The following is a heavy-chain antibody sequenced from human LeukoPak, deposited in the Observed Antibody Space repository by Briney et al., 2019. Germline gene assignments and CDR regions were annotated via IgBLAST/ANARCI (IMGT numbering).Heavy chain of an antibody. CDR2: ITSSGTST. D-gene: IGHD2-15*01. CDR1: GVTFSDYY. J-gene: IGHJ4*02. CDR3: AKDPQSGYWSGGTCNDSPFDS. V-gene: IGHV3-11*01. Sequence: PGGSLRLSCDASGVTFSDYYMTWTRQAPGKGLEWISYITSSGTSTYYPVSVRGRFTISRDNARNSVYLQMKYLRADDTAVYYCAKDPQSGYWSGGTCNDSPFDSWGQGTLVTVSS.